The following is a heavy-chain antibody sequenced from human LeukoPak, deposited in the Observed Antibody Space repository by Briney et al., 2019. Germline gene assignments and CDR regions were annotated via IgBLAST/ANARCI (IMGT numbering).Heavy chain of an antibody. CDR3: ARHYASLGSYYDILTGLNAFDI. D-gene: IGHD3-9*01. J-gene: IGHJ3*02. Sequence: SETLSLTCTVSGGSISSYYWSWIRQPPGKGLEWIGYIYYSGSTNYNPSLKSRVTISVDTSKNQFSLKPSSVTAADTAVYYCARHYASLGSYYDILTGLNAFDIWGQGTMVTVSS. V-gene: IGHV4-59*08. CDR2: IYYSGST. CDR1: GGSISSYY.